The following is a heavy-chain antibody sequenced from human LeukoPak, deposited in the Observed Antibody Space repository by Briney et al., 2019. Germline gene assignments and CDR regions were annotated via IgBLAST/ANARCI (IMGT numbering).Heavy chain of an antibody. J-gene: IGHJ4*02. D-gene: IGHD3-22*01. Sequence: ASVKVSCKASGGTFSSYAISWVRQAPGQGLEWMGIINPSGGSTSYAQKFQGRVTMTRDMSTSTVYMELSSLRSEDTAVYYCARGGGSSGYYPPNFDYWGQGTLVTVSS. CDR2: INPSGGST. CDR3: ARGGGSSGYYPPNFDY. V-gene: IGHV1-46*01. CDR1: GGTFSSYA.